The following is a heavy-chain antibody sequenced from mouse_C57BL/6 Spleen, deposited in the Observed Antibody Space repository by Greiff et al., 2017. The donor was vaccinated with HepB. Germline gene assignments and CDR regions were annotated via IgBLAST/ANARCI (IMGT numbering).Heavy chain of an antibody. CDR3: AKYYDYDYYAMDY. Sequence: QVQLQQSGPGLVQPSQSLSITCTVSGFSLTSYGVHWVRQSPGKGLEWLGVIWRGGSTDYNAAFMSRLSITKDNSKSQVFFKMNSLQADDTAIYYCAKYYDYDYYAMDYWGQGTSVTVSS. J-gene: IGHJ4*01. V-gene: IGHV2-5*01. D-gene: IGHD2-4*01. CDR1: GFSLTSYG. CDR2: IWRGGST.